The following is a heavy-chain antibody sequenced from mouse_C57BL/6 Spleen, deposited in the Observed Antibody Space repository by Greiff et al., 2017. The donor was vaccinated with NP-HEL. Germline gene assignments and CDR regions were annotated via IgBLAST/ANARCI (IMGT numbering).Heavy chain of an antibody. D-gene: IGHD1-1*01. Sequence: QVQLKQSGPELVKPGASVKISCKASGYSFTSYYIHWVKQRPGQGLEWIGWIYPGSGNTKYNEKFKGKATLTADTSSSTAYMQLSSLTSEDSAVYYCAREGFLYYERAMDYWGQGTSVTVSS. J-gene: IGHJ4*01. CDR1: GYSFTSYY. V-gene: IGHV1-66*01. CDR2: IYPGSGNT. CDR3: AREGFLYYERAMDY.